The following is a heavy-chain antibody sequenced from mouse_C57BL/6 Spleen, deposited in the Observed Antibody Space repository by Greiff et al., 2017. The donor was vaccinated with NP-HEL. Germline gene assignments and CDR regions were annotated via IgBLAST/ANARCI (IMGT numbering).Heavy chain of an antibody. V-gene: IGHV1-55*01. Sequence: QVQLQQPGAELVMPGASVKLSCKASGYTFTSYWITWVKQRPGQGLEWIGDIYPGSGSTNYNEKFKSKATLTVDTSSSTAYMQLSSLTSEDSAVYYCARSGGYCFDYWGQGTTLTVSS. CDR1: GYTFTSYW. D-gene: IGHD1-1*02. CDR2: IYPGSGST. CDR3: ARSGGYCFDY. J-gene: IGHJ2*01.